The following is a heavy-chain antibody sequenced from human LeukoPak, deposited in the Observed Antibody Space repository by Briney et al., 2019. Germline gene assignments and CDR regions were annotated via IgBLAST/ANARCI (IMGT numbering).Heavy chain of an antibody. CDR2: ISSSSSYI. V-gene: IGHV3-21*06. J-gene: IGHJ6*03. CDR3: ARDPYSGNYGNYYYYYMDV. Sequence: GESLRLSCAASGFTFSSYSMNWVRQAPGKGLEWVSSISSSSSYIYYADSVKGRFTISRDNAKNSLFLQMNNLSPDDTAVYFCARDPYSGNYGNYYYYYMDVWGKGTTVTISS. CDR1: GFTFSSYS. D-gene: IGHD1-26*01.